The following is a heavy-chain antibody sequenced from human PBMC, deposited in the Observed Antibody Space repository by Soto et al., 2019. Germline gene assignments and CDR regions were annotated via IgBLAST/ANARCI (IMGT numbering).Heavy chain of an antibody. J-gene: IGHJ6*02. Sequence: SETLSLTCTVSGGSISSYYWSWIRQPPGKGLEWIGYIYYSGSTNYNPSLKSRVTISGDTSKNQFSLKQSSVTAADTAVHYCAGDSNYYDSSRYSPCDLAYGMDVWGQVTTVTVSS. CDR3: AGDSNYYDSSRYSPCDLAYGMDV. D-gene: IGHD3-22*01. CDR1: GGSISSYY. CDR2: IYYSGST. V-gene: IGHV4-59*01.